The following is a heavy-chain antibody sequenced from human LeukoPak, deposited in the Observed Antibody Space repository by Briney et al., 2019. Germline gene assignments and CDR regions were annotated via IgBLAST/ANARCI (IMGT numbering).Heavy chain of an antibody. J-gene: IGHJ3*02. CDR2: INPNSGGT. CDR3: ARDRAVVAAIDAFDI. V-gene: IGHV1-2*02. CDR1: GYTFTGYY. D-gene: IGHD2-15*01. Sequence: ASVKVSCKASGYTFTGYYMHWVRQAPGQGLEWMGWINPNSGGTNYAQKFQGRVTMTRDTSISTAYMELSRLRSDDTAVYYCARDRAVVAAIDAFDIWGQGTMVTVSS.